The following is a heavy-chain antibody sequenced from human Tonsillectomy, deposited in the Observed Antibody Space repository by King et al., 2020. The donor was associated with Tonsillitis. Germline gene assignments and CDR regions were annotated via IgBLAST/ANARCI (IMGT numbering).Heavy chain of an antibody. CDR1: GGSMSSLY. Sequence: QLQESGPGLVKPSETLSLTCTVSGGSMSSLYWSWIRQPPGKGLEWIGYIYHSGTTHYNPSLKSRVSISIETSKNQFFLQLNSVTAADTAVYYWSRHFCVKARSAAGSWCWFDPWGQGTLVTASS. J-gene: IGHJ5*02. CDR3: SRHFCVKARSAAGSWCWFDP. CDR2: IYHSGTT. V-gene: IGHV4-59*08. D-gene: IGHD2-15*01.